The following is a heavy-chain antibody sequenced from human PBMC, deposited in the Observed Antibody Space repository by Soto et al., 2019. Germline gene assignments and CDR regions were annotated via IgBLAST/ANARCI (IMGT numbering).Heavy chain of an antibody. CDR3: ARTDRIAAAGIEY. Sequence: GSGPTLVNPTQTLTLTCTFSGFSLSTSGMCVSWIRQPPGKALEWLARIDWYDDKYYSTSLNTRLTISKDTSKNQVVLTMTNMDSVDTATYYCARTDRIAAAGIEYWGQGTLVTVSS. CDR1: GFSLSTSGMC. CDR2: IDWYDDK. D-gene: IGHD6-13*01. V-gene: IGHV2-70*11. J-gene: IGHJ4*02.